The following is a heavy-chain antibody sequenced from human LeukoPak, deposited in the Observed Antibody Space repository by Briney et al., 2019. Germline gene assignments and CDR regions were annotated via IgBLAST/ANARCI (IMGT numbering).Heavy chain of an antibody. V-gene: IGHV4-39*01. J-gene: IGHJ4*02. D-gene: IGHD2/OR15-2a*01. Sequence: PSETLSLTCTVSGGSISSSNYYWGWIRQPPGKGLEWIGTIYYSVDSYYNPSLNRRASISVDTSKNRFSLNLNSVPAADPAGYFRARHENIIMVPTAHAFDYWGQGALVTVSS. CDR3: ARHENIIMVPTAHAFDY. CDR1: GGSISSSNYY. CDR2: IYYSVDS.